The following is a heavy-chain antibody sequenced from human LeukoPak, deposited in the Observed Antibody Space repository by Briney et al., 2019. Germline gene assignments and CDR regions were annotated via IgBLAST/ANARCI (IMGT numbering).Heavy chain of an antibody. V-gene: IGHV3-23*01. CDR1: GFTFSSYG. J-gene: IGHJ4*02. D-gene: IGHD1-14*01. CDR2: ISGNGGST. Sequence: GGSLRLSCAASGFTFSSYGMSWVRQAPGKGLEWVSVISGNGGSTYYADSVKGRFTISRDNARNLLYLQMNSLRVEDTAVYYCVREGSGYDYWGQGTLVTVSS. CDR3: VREGSGYDY.